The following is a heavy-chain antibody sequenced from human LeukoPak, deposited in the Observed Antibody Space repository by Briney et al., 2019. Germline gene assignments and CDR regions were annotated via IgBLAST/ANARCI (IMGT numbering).Heavy chain of an antibody. CDR3: ARGRFQLWFSCM. CDR1: GFSFSAYG. CDR2: IWYDGSSK. Sequence: GGSLRLSCAASGFSFSAYGVHWVRQAPGKGLEWVAVIWYDGSSKDYADSVKGRFTLSRDNSKNTLYLQMNSLRAEDTAVYYCARGRFQLWFSCMWGQGTLVTVSS. D-gene: IGHD3/OR15-3a*01. V-gene: IGHV3-33*01. J-gene: IGHJ3*02.